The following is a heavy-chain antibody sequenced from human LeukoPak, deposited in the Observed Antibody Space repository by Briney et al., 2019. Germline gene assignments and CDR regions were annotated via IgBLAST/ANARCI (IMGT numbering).Heavy chain of an antibody. J-gene: IGHJ4*02. Sequence: GGSLRLSCAASGFTFSSYGMHWVRQAPGKGLEWVVFIRYDGSNKYYADSVKGRFTISRDNSKSTLYLQMNSLRAEDTAVYYCAKWLVVAEDYWGQGTLVTVSS. V-gene: IGHV3-30*02. D-gene: IGHD6-19*01. CDR1: GFTFSSYG. CDR2: IRYDGSNK. CDR3: AKWLVVAEDY.